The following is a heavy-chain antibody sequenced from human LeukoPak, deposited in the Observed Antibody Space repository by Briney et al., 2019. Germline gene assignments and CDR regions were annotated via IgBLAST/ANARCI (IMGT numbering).Heavy chain of an antibody. Sequence: ASVKVSCKASGYTFTGYYMHWVRQAPGQGLEWMGWISAYNGNTNYAQKLQGRVTMTTDTSTSTAYMELTSLRSDDTAVYYCARGHRDIVVVTAIPEYFQHWGQGTLVTVSS. D-gene: IGHD2-21*02. J-gene: IGHJ1*01. CDR1: GYTFTGYY. V-gene: IGHV1-18*04. CDR2: ISAYNGNT. CDR3: ARGHRDIVVVTAIPEYFQH.